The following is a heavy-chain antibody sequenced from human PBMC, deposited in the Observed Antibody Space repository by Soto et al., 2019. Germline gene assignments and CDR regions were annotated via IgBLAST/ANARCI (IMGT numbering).Heavy chain of an antibody. CDR2: IIPILGIT. Sequence: ASVKVSGRASGGTFSSYTISWVRQAPGQGLEWMGRIIPILGITNYAQKFQGRVTITADKSTTTVYMELSSLRSEDTAVYYCARYDYNGYYFDYWGQGTLVTVSS. CDR1: GGTFSSYT. J-gene: IGHJ4*02. D-gene: IGHD4-4*01. V-gene: IGHV1-69*02. CDR3: ARYDYNGYYFDY.